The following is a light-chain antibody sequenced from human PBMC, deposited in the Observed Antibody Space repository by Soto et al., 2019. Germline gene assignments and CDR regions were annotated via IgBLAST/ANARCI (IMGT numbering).Light chain of an antibody. Sequence: EVVLTQSPATLSLSPGERATLSCRTSQSVSNSLAWYQQRPGQPPRLLIYDASRRAAGIPARFGGSGSGSDFTLTISSLEPEDFAVYYCQQRTDWPLTFGGGTKVDIK. CDR1: QSVSNS. CDR2: DAS. V-gene: IGKV3-11*01. J-gene: IGKJ4*01. CDR3: QQRTDWPLT.